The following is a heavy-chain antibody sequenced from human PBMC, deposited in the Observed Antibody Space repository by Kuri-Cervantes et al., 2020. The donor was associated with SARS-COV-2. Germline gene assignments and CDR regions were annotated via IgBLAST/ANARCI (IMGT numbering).Heavy chain of an antibody. CDR2: IGTAGDT. CDR3: ARGDLGYCSGGSCYNWFDP. V-gene: IGHV3-13*01. J-gene: IGHJ5*02. Sequence: GESLKISCAASGFTFSSYDMHWVRQATGKGLEWVSAIGTAGDTYYPGSVKGRFTISRENAKNSLYLQMNSLRAEDTAVYYCARGDLGYCSGGSCYNWFDPWGQGAPVTVSS. D-gene: IGHD2-15*01. CDR1: GFTFSSYD.